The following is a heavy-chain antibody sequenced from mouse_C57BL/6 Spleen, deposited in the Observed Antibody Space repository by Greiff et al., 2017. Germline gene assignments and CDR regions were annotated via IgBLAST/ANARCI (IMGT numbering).Heavy chain of an antibody. Sequence: EVQVVESGGGLVQPKGSLKLSCAASGFSFNTYAMNWVRQAPGKGLELVARIRSKSNNYATYYADSVKDRFTISRDDSESMLYLQMNNLKTEDTAMYYCVSHYSNYWYFDVWGTGTTVTVSS. CDR1: GFSFNTYA. D-gene: IGHD2-5*01. CDR3: VSHYSNYWYFDV. V-gene: IGHV10-1*01. J-gene: IGHJ1*03. CDR2: IRSKSNNYAT.